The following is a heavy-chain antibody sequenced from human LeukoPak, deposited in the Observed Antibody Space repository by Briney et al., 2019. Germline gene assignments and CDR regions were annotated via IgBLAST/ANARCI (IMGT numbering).Heavy chain of an antibody. Sequence: GGSLRLSCAASGFTFSSYGMHWVRQAPGKGLEWVAVISYDGGNKYYADSVKGRFTISRDNSKNTLYLQMNSLRAEDTAVYYCAKGSYYDSSGWDIDYWGQGTLVTVSP. CDR2: ISYDGGNK. CDR1: GFTFSSYG. V-gene: IGHV3-30*18. CDR3: AKGSYYDSSGWDIDY. J-gene: IGHJ4*02. D-gene: IGHD3-22*01.